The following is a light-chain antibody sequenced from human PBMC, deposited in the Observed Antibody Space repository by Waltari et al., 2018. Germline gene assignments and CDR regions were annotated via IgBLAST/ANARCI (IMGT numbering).Light chain of an antibody. CDR1: QSVTSGY. J-gene: IGKJ1*01. Sequence: EIVLTQSPGTLSLSPRDRATLSCRASQSVTSGYLAWYQQKPGQGPRLLIYGASNRATGIPDRFRGSGAGTDVTLTSSRLEPEEWAIDYGRQCGTSPWTFGQGTKGEIK. V-gene: IGKV3-20*01. CDR2: GAS. CDR3: RQCGTSPWT.